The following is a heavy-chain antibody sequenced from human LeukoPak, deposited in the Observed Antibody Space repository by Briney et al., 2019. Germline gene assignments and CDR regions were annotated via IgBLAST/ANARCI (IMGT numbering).Heavy chain of an antibody. J-gene: IGHJ5*02. CDR3: AGSITIFGVVPNWFDP. V-gene: IGHV3-33*08. Sequence: GGSLRLPCAASGFTFSSYGMHWVRQAPGKGLEWVAVIWYDGSNKYYADSVKGRFTISRDNSKNTLYLQMNSLRAEDTAVYYCAGSITIFGVVPNWFDPWGQGTLVTVSS. D-gene: IGHD3-3*01. CDR2: IWYDGSNK. CDR1: GFTFSSYG.